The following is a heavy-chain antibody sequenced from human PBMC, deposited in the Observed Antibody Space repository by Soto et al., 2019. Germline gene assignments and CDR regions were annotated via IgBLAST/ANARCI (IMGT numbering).Heavy chain of an antibody. J-gene: IGHJ5*02. CDR3: AQGRSVSWTGGTPPNWLNP. CDR1: GFTFGDYL. CDR2: IGGRDGST. V-gene: IGHV3-23*01. D-gene: IGHD6-13*01. Sequence: EVQLLESGGGLVQPGGSQRLSCAASGFTFGDYLMNWVRQSPGKGLEWVSSIGGRDGSTYYADSVKGRFTISRDNSRSTMSLKMDNLRGEDTAVYYSAQGRSVSWTGGTPPNWLNPWGQGTLVTASS.